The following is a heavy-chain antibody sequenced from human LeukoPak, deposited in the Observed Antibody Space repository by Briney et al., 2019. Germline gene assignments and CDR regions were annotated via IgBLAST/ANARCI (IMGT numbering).Heavy chain of an antibody. V-gene: IGHV4-4*07. CDR3: ARDGTPTGFDY. J-gene: IGHJ4*02. CDR2: IYTSGST. CDR1: GGSISSYY. Sequence: SETLSLTCTVSGGSISSYYWSWIRQPAGKGLEWIGRIYTSGSTNYNPSLKSRVTMSVDTSKNQFSLKLSAVTAPDTAVYYCARDGTPTGFDYWGQGTLVTVSS.